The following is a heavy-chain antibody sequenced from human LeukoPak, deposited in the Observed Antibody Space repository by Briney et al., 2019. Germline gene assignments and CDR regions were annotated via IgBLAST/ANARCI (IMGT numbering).Heavy chain of an antibody. V-gene: IGHV4-39*07. CDR3: ARDQGRITGYWFDP. J-gene: IGHJ5*02. CDR2: IYYSGST. D-gene: IGHD1-14*01. CDR1: GGSISSSSYL. Sequence: SETLSLTCTVSGGSISSSSYLWGWIRQAPGKGPEWIGSIYYSGSTYHNPSLKSRVTISVDTSKNQFSLRLSSVTAADTAVYYCARDQGRITGYWFDPWGQGTLVTVSS.